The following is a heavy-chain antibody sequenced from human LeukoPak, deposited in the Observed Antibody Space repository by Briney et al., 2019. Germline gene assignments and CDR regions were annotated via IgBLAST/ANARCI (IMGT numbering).Heavy chain of an antibody. D-gene: IGHD3-22*01. CDR2: ISGSGGTT. V-gene: IGHV3-23*01. Sequence: GGSLRLSCAASGFTFSSYSMNWVRQAPGKGLEWVSVISGSGGTTYYADSVKGRFTISRDNSKNTLYLQMNSLRAEDTAIYYCAKGNAYYYDSSGYYDYWGQGTLVTVSS. J-gene: IGHJ4*02. CDR3: AKGNAYYYDSSGYYDY. CDR1: GFTFSSYS.